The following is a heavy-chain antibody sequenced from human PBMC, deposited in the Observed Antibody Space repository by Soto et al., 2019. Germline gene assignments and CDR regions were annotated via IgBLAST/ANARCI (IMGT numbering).Heavy chain of an antibody. D-gene: IGHD2-2*01. Sequence: EVQLVDSGGGLVQPGGSLRLSCAASGFTFGSYEMNWVRQAPGKGLEWVSYISSSGSSTYYADSVKGRFTISRDNAKNSLYLQMNSLRAEDTAVYYCASRFCSSASCYLPFDPWGQGTLVTVSS. CDR1: GFTFGSYE. CDR2: ISSSGSST. J-gene: IGHJ5*02. CDR3: ASRFCSSASCYLPFDP. V-gene: IGHV3-48*03.